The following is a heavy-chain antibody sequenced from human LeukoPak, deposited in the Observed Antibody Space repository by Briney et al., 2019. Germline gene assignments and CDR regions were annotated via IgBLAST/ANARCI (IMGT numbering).Heavy chain of an antibody. Sequence: GGSLRLSCAPSAFIVSDNDIEWVRQAPGKGLEWVSLIYADGSTHYTDSVKGRFSISRDNSQNTVYLQMNSLRGEDTAVYFCAKRSVPGRPGYWGQGTLVTVSS. V-gene: IGHV3-66*04. CDR2: IYADGST. CDR1: AFIVSDND. J-gene: IGHJ4*02. D-gene: IGHD3-3*01. CDR3: AKRSVPGRPGY.